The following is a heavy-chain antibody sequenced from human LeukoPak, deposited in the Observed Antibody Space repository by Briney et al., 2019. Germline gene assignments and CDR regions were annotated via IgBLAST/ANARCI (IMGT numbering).Heavy chain of an antibody. CDR3: ARDRMVRGVTQVFDY. V-gene: IGHV1-3*01. CDR2: INAGNGNT. D-gene: IGHD3-10*01. Sequence: ASVKVSCEASGYTFTSYAMHWVRQAPGQRLEWMGWINAGNGNTKYSQKFQGRVTITRDTSASTAYMELSSLRSEDTAVYYCARDRMVRGVTQVFDYWGQGTLVTVSS. J-gene: IGHJ4*02. CDR1: GYTFTSYA.